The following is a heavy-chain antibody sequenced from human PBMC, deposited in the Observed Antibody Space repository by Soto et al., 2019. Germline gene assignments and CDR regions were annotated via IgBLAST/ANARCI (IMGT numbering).Heavy chain of an antibody. J-gene: IGHJ4*02. D-gene: IGHD1-20*01. CDR3: ARGYDAGCHFGY. CDR1: GFTFSRDE. V-gene: IGHV3-48*03. Sequence: EVQLVESGGGLVQPGGSLRLSCEASGFTFSRDEMNWVRQAPGKGLEWMAYIQNHGYSTHYADSVKGRFTISRDNDKNTLYLQMSSLTAEDTAIYYCARGYDAGCHFGYWGQGVLVTVSS. CDR2: IQNHGYST.